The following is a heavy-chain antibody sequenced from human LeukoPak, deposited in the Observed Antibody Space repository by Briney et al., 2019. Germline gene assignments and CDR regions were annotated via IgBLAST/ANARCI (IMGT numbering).Heavy chain of an antibody. CDR1: GTTFSRSA. CDR2: VIPILGTT. V-gene: IGHV1-69*05. J-gene: IGHJ4*02. Sequence: SVKVSCKASGTTFSRSAIIWVRQAPGQGLEWMGGVIPILGTTNYAQKFQDRVSITTDESTSTAYMEVSSLRSVDTAVYYCARDDGSATLGFDSWGQGTLVTVSS. CDR3: ARDDGSATLGFDS. D-gene: IGHD1-26*01.